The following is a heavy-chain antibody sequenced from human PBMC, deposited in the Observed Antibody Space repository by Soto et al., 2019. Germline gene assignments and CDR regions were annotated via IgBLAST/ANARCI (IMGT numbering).Heavy chain of an antibody. CDR2: ISSTSDYI. D-gene: IGHD2-15*01. CDR1: GFTFSSYN. J-gene: IGHJ1*01. Sequence: DVQLVESGGGLVKPGGSLRLSCAASGFTFSSYNINWVRLAPGKGLEWVSSISSTSDYINIAESMKGRFTISRDNAKNSVYLHLNSLRVEDTGVYYCARPDCSGTYCHLLQYWGQGTLVTVSS. V-gene: IGHV3-21*02. CDR3: ARPDCSGTYCHLLQY.